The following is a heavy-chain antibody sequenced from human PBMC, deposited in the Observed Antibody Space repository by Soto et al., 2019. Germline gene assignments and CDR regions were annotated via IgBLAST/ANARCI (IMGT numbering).Heavy chain of an antibody. CDR1: GGSISSFC. CDR3: ASGYSGYDYFDF. Sequence: PSETLSLTCNVSGGSISSFCWSWIRQPPGKGLEWIGHIFYSGSTNYNPALKSRVTISGDTSKNQFSLKLSSVTAADTAVYYCASGYSGYDYFDFWGQGTLVTVSS. D-gene: IGHD5-12*01. J-gene: IGHJ4*02. CDR2: IFYSGST. V-gene: IGHV4-59*08.